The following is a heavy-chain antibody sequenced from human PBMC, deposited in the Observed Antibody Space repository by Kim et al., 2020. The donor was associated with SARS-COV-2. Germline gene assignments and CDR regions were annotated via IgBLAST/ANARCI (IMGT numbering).Heavy chain of an antibody. V-gene: IGHV1-46*01. D-gene: IGHD3-9*01. CDR2: INPSGGST. CDR1: GYTFTSYY. CDR3: VRVPVGKNIFTGYWVDY. Sequence: ASVKVSCKASGYTFTSYYMHWVRQAPGQGLEWMGIINPSGGSTSYAQKFQGRVTMTRDTSTSTVYMELSSLRSEDTAVYYCVRVPVGKNIFTGYWVDYWGQGTLVTVSS. J-gene: IGHJ4*02.